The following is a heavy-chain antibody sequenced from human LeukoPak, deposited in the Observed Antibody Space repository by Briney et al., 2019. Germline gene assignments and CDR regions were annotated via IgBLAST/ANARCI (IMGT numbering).Heavy chain of an antibody. CDR3: AKVITPDYGDIRYWYFDL. V-gene: IGHV3-9*01. D-gene: IGHD4-17*01. CDR2: ISWNSGSI. CDR1: GFTFDDYA. Sequence: GRSLRPSCAASGFTFDDYAMHWVRQAPGKGLEWVSGISWNSGSIGYADSVKGRFTISRDNAKNSLYLQMNSLRAEDTALYYCAKVITPDYGDIRYWYFDLWGRGTLVTVSS. J-gene: IGHJ2*01.